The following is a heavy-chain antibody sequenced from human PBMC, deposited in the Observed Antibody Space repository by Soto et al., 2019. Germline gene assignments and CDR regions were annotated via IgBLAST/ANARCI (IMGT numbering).Heavy chain of an antibody. CDR3: AGDDKNRFDP. CDR2: VNGYNGYT. J-gene: IGHJ5*02. V-gene: IGHV1-18*01. CDR1: GYTFSTYV. Sequence: QVQLVQSGTEVKKPGASVKVSCKASGYTFSTYVISWLRQAPGQGPEWMGWVNGYNGYTKYAEKFQGRVTMTTDTSTSTAYMELWSLRSDDTDVYYCAGDDKNRFDPWGQGTLVSVSS.